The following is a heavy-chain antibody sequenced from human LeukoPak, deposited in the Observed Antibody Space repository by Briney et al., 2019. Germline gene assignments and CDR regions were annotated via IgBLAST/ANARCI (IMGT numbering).Heavy chain of an antibody. D-gene: IGHD2-2*01. CDR3: ARVVNYYYYGMDV. CDR1: GGSFSGYY. J-gene: IGHJ6*02. Sequence: SETLSLTCAVYGGSFSGYYWSWIRQPPGKGLEWIGEINHSGSTNYNPSLKSRVTISVGTSKNQFSLKLSSVTAADTAVYYCARVVNYYYYGMDVWGQGTTVTVSS. CDR2: INHSGST. V-gene: IGHV4-34*01.